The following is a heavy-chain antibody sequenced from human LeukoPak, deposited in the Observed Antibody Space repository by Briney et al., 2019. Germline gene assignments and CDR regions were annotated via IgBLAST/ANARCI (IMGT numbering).Heavy chain of an antibody. CDR1: GFTVSSNY. CDR2: IYSGGST. J-gene: IGHJ4*02. D-gene: IGHD2-2*01. CDR3: ARDGRWEKTPSC. Sequence: GGSLRLSCAASGFTVSSNYMSWVRQAPGKGLEWVSVIYSGGSTYYADSVKGRFTISRDNSKNTLYLQMNSLRAEDTAVYYCARDGRWEKTPSCWGQGTLVTVSS. V-gene: IGHV3-66*01.